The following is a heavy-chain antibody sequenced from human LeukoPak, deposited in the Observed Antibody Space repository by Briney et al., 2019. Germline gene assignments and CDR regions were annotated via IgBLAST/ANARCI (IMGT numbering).Heavy chain of an antibody. Sequence: SETLSLTCTVSGGSISSGGYYWSWIRQPPGKGLEWIGYIFHSGSTYFNPSLKSRVTISADRSQNQFSLKLSSVTAADTAVYYCARGVIFRGLVDYWGQGTLVTVSS. D-gene: IGHD2/OR15-2a*01. CDR1: GGSISSGGYY. V-gene: IGHV4-30-2*01. J-gene: IGHJ4*02. CDR2: IFHSGST. CDR3: ARGVIFRGLVDY.